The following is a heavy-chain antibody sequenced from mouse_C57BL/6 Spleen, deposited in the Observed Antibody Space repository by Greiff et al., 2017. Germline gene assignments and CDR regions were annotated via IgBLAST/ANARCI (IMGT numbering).Heavy chain of an antibody. D-gene: IGHD1-1*01. Sequence: QVQLQQPGTELVKPGASVKLSCKASGYTFTSYWMHWVQQRPGQGLEWIGNINPSNGGTNYNEKFKSKATLTVDKSSSTAYMQLSSLTSEDSAVYYCARGDYYYGSSSAMDYWGQGTSVTVSS. CDR1: GYTFTSYW. J-gene: IGHJ4*01. V-gene: IGHV1-53*01. CDR3: ARGDYYYGSSSAMDY. CDR2: INPSNGGT.